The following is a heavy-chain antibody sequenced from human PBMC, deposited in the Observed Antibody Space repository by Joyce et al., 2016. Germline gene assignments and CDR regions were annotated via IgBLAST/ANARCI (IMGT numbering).Heavy chain of an antibody. CDR1: GGSMTGYY. V-gene: IGHV4-59*01. D-gene: IGHD4-11*01. Sequence: QVQLQESGPGLVKPSETLSLTCSVSGGSMTGYYWTWIRQTPGKGLEWIGYIYYNGNTNYHPSLNSRVTMSVDTSKSQFSLRLTSVTAADTAVYYCARDNYKPYYYYGLDVWGQGTTVTVSS. J-gene: IGHJ6*02. CDR2: IYYNGNT. CDR3: ARDNYKPYYYYGLDV.